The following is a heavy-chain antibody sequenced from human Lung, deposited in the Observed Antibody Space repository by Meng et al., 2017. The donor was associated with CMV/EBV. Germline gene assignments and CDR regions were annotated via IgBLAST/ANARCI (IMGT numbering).Heavy chain of an antibody. CDR1: GVPISINIR. V-gene: IGHV4-4*02. CDR2: IDDSGST. Sequence: GPLQEPGPGAVMPSGALALTCGVLGVPISINIRWTWVRQPPGKGLEWIGDIDDSGSTNYNPSLNSRISISLDKSKNHFSLKVNSVTAADTAVYYCARGKQDAWELLAYWGQGALVTASS. J-gene: IGHJ4*02. D-gene: IGHD1-26*01. CDR3: ARGKQDAWELLAY.